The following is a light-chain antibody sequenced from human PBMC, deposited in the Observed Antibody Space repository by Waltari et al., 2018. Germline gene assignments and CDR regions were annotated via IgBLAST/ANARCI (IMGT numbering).Light chain of an antibody. CDR1: QSISRW. V-gene: IGKV1-5*03. CDR3: QHYTTYAWT. CDR2: KAS. J-gene: IGKJ1*01. Sequence: DIQMTQSPSTLSASVGDRVTITCRASQSISRWLVWYQQKPGKAPKLLMYKASELESGVPSRFSGSGSGTEITHTISSLQPDDYATYYCQHYTTYAWTFGQGTKVEIK.